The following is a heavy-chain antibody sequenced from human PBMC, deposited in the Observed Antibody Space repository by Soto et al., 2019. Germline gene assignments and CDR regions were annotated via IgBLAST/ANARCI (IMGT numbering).Heavy chain of an antibody. V-gene: IGHV3-33*01. J-gene: IGHJ4*02. CDR1: GFTFSGYG. D-gene: IGHD3-10*01. CDR2: IWYDGGNQ. CDR3: ARVLDYYGSGTFGEVACDY. Sequence: QVQLVESGGGVVQPGTSLRLSCVASGFTFSGYGMNWVRQAPGKGLEWVGVIWYDGGNQYYADSVKGRFTISRENSKNTLYLQMISLRDEDTAVYYCARVLDYYGSGTFGEVACDYWGQGNQVTVSS.